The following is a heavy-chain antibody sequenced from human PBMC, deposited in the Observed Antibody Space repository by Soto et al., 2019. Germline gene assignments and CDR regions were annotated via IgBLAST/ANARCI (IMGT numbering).Heavy chain of an antibody. D-gene: IGHD3-9*01. CDR1: GFNFSSYG. Sequence: GSLRLSCAASGFNFSSYGMHWVRQAPGKGLEWVTVISFDGSNKYYVDSVKGRFTISRDNSKNTLYLQMNSLRAEDTAVYYCAKNVGILTGPPDYWGQGTLVTVSS. CDR3: AKNVGILTGPPDY. V-gene: IGHV3-30*18. J-gene: IGHJ4*02. CDR2: ISFDGSNK.